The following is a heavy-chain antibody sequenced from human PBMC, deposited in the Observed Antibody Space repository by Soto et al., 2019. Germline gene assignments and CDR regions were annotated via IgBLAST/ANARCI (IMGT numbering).Heavy chain of an antibody. CDR3: AKEDVGGYYYSGL. Sequence: PVGSMKLSCAASGFTFSNYVMSWVRQAPGKGLEWVSSISNSGGGTYYAESVRSRVTISRDNSKNNMKLQINSLRAEDTAVYYCAKEDVGGYYYSGLWGRGTLVTVSS. D-gene: IGHD1-26*01. CDR2: ISNSGGGT. V-gene: IGHV3-23*01. J-gene: IGHJ4*02. CDR1: GFTFSNYV.